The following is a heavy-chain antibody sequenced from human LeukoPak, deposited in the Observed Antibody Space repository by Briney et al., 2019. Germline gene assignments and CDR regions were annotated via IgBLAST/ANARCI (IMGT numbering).Heavy chain of an antibody. D-gene: IGHD5-24*01. CDR2: IRRKTSGGTT. V-gene: IGHV3-49*04. Sequence: PGRSLRLSCTASGFTFADYEMIWVRQAPGKGLEWVGFIRRKTSGGTTEYAASVKGRFIISRDDSKSIAYLQMNSLKTEDTALYYCTRVFRRDGYNSIDYWGQGTLVTVSS. CDR1: GFTFADYE. J-gene: IGHJ4*02. CDR3: TRVFRRDGYNSIDY.